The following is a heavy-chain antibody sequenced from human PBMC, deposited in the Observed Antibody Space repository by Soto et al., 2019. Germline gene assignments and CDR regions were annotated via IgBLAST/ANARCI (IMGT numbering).Heavy chain of an antibody. V-gene: IGHV4-34*01. Sequence: SETLSLTCAVSGGSFSSYYWNWIRQPPGKGLEWIGEINHSGTTNFNPSLKSRVTISVDTSKNQFSLKLSSVTAADTAVYYCARXPVIVVVSATNGNGMDVWGQGTTVTVSS. D-gene: IGHD2-2*01. CDR3: ARXPVIVVVSATNGNGMDV. CDR2: INHSGTT. CDR1: GGSFSSYY. J-gene: IGHJ6*02.